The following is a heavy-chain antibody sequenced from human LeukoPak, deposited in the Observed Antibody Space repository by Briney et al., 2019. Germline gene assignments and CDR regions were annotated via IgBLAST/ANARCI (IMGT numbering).Heavy chain of an antibody. CDR3: ARLHCSSTSCYAGYYYGMDV. V-gene: IGHV4-61*05. D-gene: IGHD2-2*01. CDR1: GGSIISSGFH. Sequence: SETLSLTCTVSGGSIISSGFHWGWIRQTPGKGLEWIGYIYYSGSTNYNPSLKSRVTISVDTSKNQFSLKLSSVTAADTAVYYCARLHCSSTSCYAGYYYGMDVWGQGTTVTVSS. CDR2: IYYSGST. J-gene: IGHJ6*02.